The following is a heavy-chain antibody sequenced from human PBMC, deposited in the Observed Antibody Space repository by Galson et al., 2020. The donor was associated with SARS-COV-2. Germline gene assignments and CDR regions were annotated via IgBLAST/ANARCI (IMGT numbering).Heavy chain of an antibody. J-gene: IGHJ4*02. CDR2: INHSGST. CDR1: GGSFSGYY. CDR3: ARLTPIGSSWFRHFDY. V-gene: IGHV4-34*01. D-gene: IGHD6-13*01. Sequence: SETLSLTCAVYGGSFSGYYWSWIRQPPGKGLEWIGEINHSGSTNYNPSLKSRVTISVDTSKNQFSLKLSSVTAADTAVYYCARLTPIGSSWFRHFDYWGQGTLVTVSS.